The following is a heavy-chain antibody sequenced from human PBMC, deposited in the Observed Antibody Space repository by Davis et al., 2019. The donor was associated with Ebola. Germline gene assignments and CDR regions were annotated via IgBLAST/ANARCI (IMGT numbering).Heavy chain of an antibody. CDR2: IYYSGST. V-gene: IGHV4-59*12. D-gene: IGHD1-26*01. CDR3: ARTWELPYYYYGMDV. CDR1: GGSISSYY. Sequence: SETLSLTCTVSGGSISSYYWSWIRQPPGKGLEWIGYIYYSGSTNYNPSLKSRITISVDTSKNQFSLKLSYVTAADTAVYYCARTWELPYYYYGMDVWGQGTTVTVSS. J-gene: IGHJ6*02.